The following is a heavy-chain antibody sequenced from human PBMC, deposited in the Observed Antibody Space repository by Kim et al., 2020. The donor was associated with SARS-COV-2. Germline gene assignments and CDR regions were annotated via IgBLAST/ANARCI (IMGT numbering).Heavy chain of an antibody. J-gene: IGHJ4*02. CDR3: VRNEKRTENSAFDL. V-gene: IGHV3-23*01. Sequence: GGSLRLSCAASEIAFSSHAMSWVRQAPGKGLEWVSPSTASGNTNYADFVQGRFTMSRDNYRQMSFLQVDRLGVEDTAVYYCVRNEKRTENSAFDLWGQGTLVTVSS. D-gene: IGHD1-1*01. CDR1: EIAFSSHA. CDR2: STASGNT.